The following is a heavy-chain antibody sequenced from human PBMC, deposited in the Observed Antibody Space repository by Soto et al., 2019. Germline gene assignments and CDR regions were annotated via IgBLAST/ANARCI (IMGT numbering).Heavy chain of an antibody. CDR2: VSGSVEST. CDR3: ATSNYGERD. CDR1: GFTLSEYG. V-gene: IGHV3-23*01. J-gene: IGHJ4*02. D-gene: IGHD3-10*01. Sequence: ELQVLESGGGLVQPGGSLRLTCAASGFTLSEYGTSWVRQAPGKGLEWVLFVSGSVESTYYTDSVKGQSTIYRDSSKNPVCLQMTSLRAKDTAVYYYATSNYGERDWRQGTLVTVSS.